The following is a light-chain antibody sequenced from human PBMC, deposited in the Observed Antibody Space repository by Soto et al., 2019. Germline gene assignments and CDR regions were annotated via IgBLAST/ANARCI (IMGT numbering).Light chain of an antibody. CDR2: DAS. J-gene: IGKJ3*01. CDR3: QHRHN. CDR1: QSVSRD. Sequence: DIVLTQSPATLSLSPGERATLSCRASQSVSRDFAWYQQKPGQAPRLLIYDASNRATGIPARFSGSGSGTAFPLTINSLQPEDFAVYYCQHRHNFGPGTKVDFK. V-gene: IGKV3-11*01.